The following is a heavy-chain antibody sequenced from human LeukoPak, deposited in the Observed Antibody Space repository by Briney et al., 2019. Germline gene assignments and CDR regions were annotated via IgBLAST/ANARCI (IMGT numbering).Heavy chain of an antibody. CDR1: GGSISSGDYY. D-gene: IGHD3-9*01. V-gene: IGHV4-30-4*01. CDR3: ARAGNGILTGYFQNWYFDL. CDR2: IYYSGST. Sequence: SETLSLTCTVSGGSISSGDYYWSWIRQPPGKGLEWIGYIYYSGSTYYNPSLKSRVTISVDTSKNQFSLKLSSVTAAGTAVYYCARAGNGILTGYFQNWYFDLWGRGTLVTVSS. J-gene: IGHJ2*01.